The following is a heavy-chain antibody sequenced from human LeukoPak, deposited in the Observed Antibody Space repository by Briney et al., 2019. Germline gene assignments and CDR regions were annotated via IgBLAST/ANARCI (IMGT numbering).Heavy chain of an antibody. CDR3: AKAPGVVPATRYYYYMDV. CDR1: GFTSSSYA. D-gene: IGHD3-3*01. Sequence: PGGSLRLSCAASGFTSSSYAMSWVRQAPGKGLEWVSAISGSGGSTYYADSVKGRFTISRDNSKNTLYLQMNSLRAEDTAVYYCAKAPGVVPATRYYYYMDVWGKGTTVTVSS. V-gene: IGHV3-23*01. CDR2: ISGSGGST. J-gene: IGHJ6*03.